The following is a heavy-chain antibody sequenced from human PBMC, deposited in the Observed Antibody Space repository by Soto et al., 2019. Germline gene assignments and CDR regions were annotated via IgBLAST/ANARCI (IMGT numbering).Heavy chain of an antibody. CDR2: IIPLVSMV. CDR1: GDTFSSYT. CDR3: ATHLYFYRTLPSQYLHGMAV. Sequence: QVQLVQSGPEVKRPGSSIKVSCESSGDTFSSYTFSWVRQASGQGLEWMGRIIPLVSMVNSAQKCQGRVTITADKSTNTAYMAMSSLRSEDPAVYYCATHLYFYRTLPSQYLHGMAVWGQGTTVTFSS. D-gene: IGHD4-4*01. J-gene: IGHJ6*02. V-gene: IGHV1-69*02.